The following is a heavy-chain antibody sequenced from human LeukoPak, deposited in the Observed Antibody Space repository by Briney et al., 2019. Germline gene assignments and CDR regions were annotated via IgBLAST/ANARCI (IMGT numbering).Heavy chain of an antibody. CDR3: ARGTGVLSLYSSSVVDY. V-gene: IGHV1-8*01. CDR1: GYTFTSYD. Sequence: ASVKVSCKASGYTFTSYDINWVRQATGQELEWMGWMNPNSGNTGYAQKFQGRVTMTRNTSISTAYMELSSLRSEDTAVYYCARGTGVLSLYSSSVVDYWGQGTLVTVSS. CDR2: MNPNSGNT. D-gene: IGHD6-6*01. J-gene: IGHJ4*02.